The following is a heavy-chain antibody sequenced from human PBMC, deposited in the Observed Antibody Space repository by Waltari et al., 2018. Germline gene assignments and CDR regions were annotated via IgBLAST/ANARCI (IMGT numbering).Heavy chain of an antibody. CDR1: DFSVSTNY. D-gene: IGHD2-8*01. CDR2: IYSSNNA. Sequence: EVRLVETGGGLIQPGGSLRLSCAASDFSVSTNYMMWVRQDPGKGLEVVSIIYSSNNAYYAASVKGRFTISRDSSMSTLFLQMNTLSPEDTAVYYCACGFGDDGVYLAHWGQGALVTVSS. V-gene: IGHV3-53*02. CDR3: ACGFGDDGVYLAH. J-gene: IGHJ4*02.